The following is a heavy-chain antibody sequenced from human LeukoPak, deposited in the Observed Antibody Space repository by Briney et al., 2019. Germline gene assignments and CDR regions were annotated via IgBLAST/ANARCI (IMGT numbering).Heavy chain of an antibody. CDR1: GFSFSNSW. J-gene: IGHJ4*02. CDR2: INSDGSTT. V-gene: IGHV3-74*01. CDR3: AKDMEPAAGFFDY. D-gene: IGHD6-13*01. Sequence: PGGSLRLSCAASGFSFSNSWMHWVRQAPGKGLVWVSRINSDGSTTYYADSVKGRFTVSRDNAKNTLFLQMNSLRAEDTAVYYCAKDMEPAAGFFDYWGQGTLVTVSS.